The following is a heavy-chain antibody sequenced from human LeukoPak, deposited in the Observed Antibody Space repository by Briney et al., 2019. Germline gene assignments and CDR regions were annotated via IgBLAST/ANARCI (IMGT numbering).Heavy chain of an antibody. V-gene: IGHV4-59*01. D-gene: IGHD3-10*01. CDR2: IYYSGST. Sequence: SETLSLTCTVSGGSISSYYWSWIRQPPGKGLEWIGYIYYSGSTNYNPSLKSRVTISVDTSKNQFSLKLSSVTAADTAVYYCAREVVRGLAFDIWGQGTMVTVSS. CDR3: AREVVRGLAFDI. CDR1: GGSISSYY. J-gene: IGHJ3*02.